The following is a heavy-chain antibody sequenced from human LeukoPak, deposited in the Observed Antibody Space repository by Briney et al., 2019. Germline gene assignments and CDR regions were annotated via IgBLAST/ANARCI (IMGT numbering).Heavy chain of an antibody. V-gene: IGHV4-39*01. CDR3: ARQDGSGGHSDY. CDR2: IYYSGST. CDR1: GGSISSSSYY. Sequence: TSETLSLTCTVSGGSISSSSYYWGWIRQPPGKGLEWIGSIYYSGSTYYNPSLKSRVTISVDTSKNQFSLKLSSVTAADTAVYYCARQDGSGGHSDYWGQGTLVTVSS. J-gene: IGHJ4*02. D-gene: IGHD3-10*01.